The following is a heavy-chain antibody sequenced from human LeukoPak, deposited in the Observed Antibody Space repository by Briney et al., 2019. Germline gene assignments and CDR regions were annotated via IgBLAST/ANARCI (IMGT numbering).Heavy chain of an antibody. D-gene: IGHD3-10*01. V-gene: IGHV3-21*01. CDR3: ARDSSLGFLDY. J-gene: IGHJ4*02. Sequence: GGSMRLGCAASTFTFSSYTMNWVRQAPGTGLEWVSSISSSGSYIYYADSLKGRFTVSRDNARKTLYLQMNSLRAEDTAVYYCARDSSLGFLDYWGQGTLVTVSS. CDR1: TFTFSSYT. CDR2: ISSSGSYI.